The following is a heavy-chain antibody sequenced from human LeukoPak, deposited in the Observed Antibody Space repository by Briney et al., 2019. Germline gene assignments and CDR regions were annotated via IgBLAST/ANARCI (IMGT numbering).Heavy chain of an antibody. Sequence: GRSLRLSCAASGLTFSSYAMHWVRQAPGKGLEWVAVISYDGIHKYYADSVKGRFTISRDNSKNTLYLQMNSLRAEDTAVYYCARDAGDAFDVWGQGTVVTVSS. J-gene: IGHJ3*01. CDR2: ISYDGIHK. CDR1: GLTFSSYA. V-gene: IGHV3-30-3*01. CDR3: ARDAGDAFDV.